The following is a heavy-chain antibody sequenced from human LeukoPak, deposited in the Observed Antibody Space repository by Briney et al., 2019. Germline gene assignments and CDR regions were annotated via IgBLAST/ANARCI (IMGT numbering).Heavy chain of an antibody. CDR1: GLIFRSYW. CDR2: INQEGSEK. D-gene: IGHD5-24*01. Sequence: GGSLRLSCEVSGLIFRSYWMSWVRQAPGKGLEWVANINQEGSEKYFEDSVKGRFTISRDNARNSLHLQMNTLRAEDTAVYYCARERDGRFFDYWGQGTLVTVSS. CDR3: ARERDGRFFDY. V-gene: IGHV3-7*01. J-gene: IGHJ4*02.